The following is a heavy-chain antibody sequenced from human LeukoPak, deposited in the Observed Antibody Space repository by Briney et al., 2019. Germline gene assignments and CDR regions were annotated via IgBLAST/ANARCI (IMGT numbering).Heavy chain of an antibody. Sequence: GASVKVSCKVSGYTLTELSMHWVRQAPGKGLEWMGGFDPEDGETIYAQKFQGRVTMTEDTSTDTAYMELSSLRSEDTAVYYCATGGYCSGGSCFRGSSSPKLYYYYYGMDVCGQGTTVTVSS. CDR1: GYTLTELS. CDR2: FDPEDGET. V-gene: IGHV1-24*01. D-gene: IGHD2-15*01. CDR3: ATGGYCSGGSCFRGSSSPKLYYYYYGMDV. J-gene: IGHJ6*02.